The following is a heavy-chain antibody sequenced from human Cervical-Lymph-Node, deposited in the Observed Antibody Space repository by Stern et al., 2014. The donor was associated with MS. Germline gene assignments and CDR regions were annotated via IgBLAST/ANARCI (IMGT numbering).Heavy chain of an antibody. D-gene: IGHD5-24*01. V-gene: IGHV1-69*09. J-gene: IGHJ3*01. CDR2: VMPVFGVP. Sequence: VHLVESGAEVKRPGSSVKVSCKASGGSFGNHAISWGRQVHGQGLEWVGSVMPVFGVPNTAQRLQGRVTFTADKSTATAYMELNSLRYEDTAVYYCAREGGDFGQLQFVLDIWGQGTLITVSS. CDR3: AREGGDFGQLQFVLDI. CDR1: GGSFGNHA.